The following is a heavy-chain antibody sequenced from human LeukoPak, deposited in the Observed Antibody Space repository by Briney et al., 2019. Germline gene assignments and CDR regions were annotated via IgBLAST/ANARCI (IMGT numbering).Heavy chain of an antibody. J-gene: IGHJ4*02. V-gene: IGHV4-61*10. CDR3: ARGQRNHFRAVDD. Sequence: SETLSLTCTVSGGSISSDSYYWSWIRQPAGKGLEWIGYIYYSGNTNYKPSLKSRVTMSVDTSKNQFSLRLTSVTAADTAVYYCARGQRNHFRAVDDWGQGTLVTVSS. CDR1: GGSISSDSYY. D-gene: IGHD1-14*01. CDR2: IYYSGNT.